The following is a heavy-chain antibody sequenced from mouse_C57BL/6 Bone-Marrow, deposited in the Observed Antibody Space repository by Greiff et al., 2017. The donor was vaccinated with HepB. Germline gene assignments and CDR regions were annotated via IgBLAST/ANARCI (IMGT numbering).Heavy chain of an antibody. Sequence: QVQLQQSGAELARPGASVKLSCKASGYTFTSYGISWVNQRTGQGLEWIGDIYPRSGNTYYNEKFKGKDTLTADKSPSTAYMELRSLTSEDSAVYFCARGAYGSSEEGYAMDYWGQGTSVTVSS. CDR2: IYPRSGNT. V-gene: IGHV1-81*01. D-gene: IGHD1-1*01. CDR1: GYTFTSYG. J-gene: IGHJ4*01. CDR3: ARGAYGSSEEGYAMDY.